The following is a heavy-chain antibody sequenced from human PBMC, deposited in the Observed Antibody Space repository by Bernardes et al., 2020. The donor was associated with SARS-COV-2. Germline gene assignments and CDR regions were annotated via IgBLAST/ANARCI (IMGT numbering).Heavy chain of an antibody. CDR2: ISSGSSYI. CDR3: ARGLAY. CDR1: GFTFSSYS. V-gene: IGHV3-21*01. Sequence: GGSLRLSCAASGFTFSSYSMNWVRQAPGKGLEWVSSISSGSSYIDYADSVKGRFTISRDNANNSLHLQMHSLRAEDTALYYCARGLAYWGQGTLVTVSS. J-gene: IGHJ4*02.